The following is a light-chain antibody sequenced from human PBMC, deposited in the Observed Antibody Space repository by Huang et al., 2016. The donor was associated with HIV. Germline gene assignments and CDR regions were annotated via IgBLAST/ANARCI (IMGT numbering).Light chain of an antibody. CDR3: QQRSNWAPIT. J-gene: IGKJ4*01. CDR2: DAS. CDR1: QSVSSY. Sequence: EIVLTQSPATLSLSPGERATLSCRASQSVSSYLAWYQQKPGQAPRLLIYDASNRATGSPARFRGSGSGTDFTLTISSLEPEDFAVYYCQQRSNWAPITFGGGTKVEIK. V-gene: IGKV3-11*01.